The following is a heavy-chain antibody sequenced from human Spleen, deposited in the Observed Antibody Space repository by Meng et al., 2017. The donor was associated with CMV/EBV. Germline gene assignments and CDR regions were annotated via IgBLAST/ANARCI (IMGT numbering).Heavy chain of an antibody. CDR1: SFLGSY. CDR2: FNHSGST. V-gene: IGHV4-34*01. Sequence: SFLGSYWSWILQPPGKRLEWCVAFNHSGSTNYNPSLKSRVTISVSTSHNPFSLSLRSVTAASPAVSFCSCAVRGDRCSYLHFDYWGQGTLVTVSS. J-gene: IGHJ4*02. D-gene: IGHD1-26*01. CDR3: SCAVRGDRCSYLHFDY.